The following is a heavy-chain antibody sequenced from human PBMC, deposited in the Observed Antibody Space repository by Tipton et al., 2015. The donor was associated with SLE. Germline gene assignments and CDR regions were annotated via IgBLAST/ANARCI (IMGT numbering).Heavy chain of an antibody. D-gene: IGHD5-12*01. CDR2: INSNGGSV. Sequence: GSLRLSCAASGFTFSSYAMYWVRQAPGKGLEYVSAINSNGGSVYHANSVKGRFTISRDNSKNTLYLQMGSLRAEDMAVYYCGREGGDSGYDWGDAFDIRVHGTMVTDSS. J-gene: IGHJ3*02. CDR3: GREGGDSGYDWGDAFDI. V-gene: IGHV3-64*01. CDR1: GFTFSSYA.